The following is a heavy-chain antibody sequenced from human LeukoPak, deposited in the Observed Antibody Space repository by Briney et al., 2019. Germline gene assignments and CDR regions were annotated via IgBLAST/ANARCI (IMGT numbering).Heavy chain of an antibody. CDR2: INPSGGST. D-gene: IGHD1-26*01. CDR3: ARAKWELLNWFDP. J-gene: IGHJ5*02. CDR1: GYTFTSYY. V-gene: IGHV1-46*04. Sequence: ASVKVSCKASGYTFTSYYMHWVRQAPGQGLEWMGIINPSGGSTSYADSVKGRFTISRDNAKNTLYLQMNSLRAEDTAVYYCARAKWELLNWFDPWGQGTLVTVSS.